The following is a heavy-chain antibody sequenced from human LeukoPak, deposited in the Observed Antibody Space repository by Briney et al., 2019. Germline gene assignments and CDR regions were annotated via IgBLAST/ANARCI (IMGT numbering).Heavy chain of an antibody. CDR2: IYYSGST. V-gene: IGHV4-61*01. CDR1: GGSVSSGSYY. CDR3: ARGAPYYDILTGYLYYFDY. D-gene: IGHD3-9*01. J-gene: IGHJ4*02. Sequence: SETLSLTCTVSGGSVSSGSYYWSWIRQPPGKGLEWIGYIYYSGSTNYNPSLKSRVTISVDTSENQFSLKLSSVTAADTAVYYCARGAPYYDILTGYLYYFDYWGQGTLVTVSS.